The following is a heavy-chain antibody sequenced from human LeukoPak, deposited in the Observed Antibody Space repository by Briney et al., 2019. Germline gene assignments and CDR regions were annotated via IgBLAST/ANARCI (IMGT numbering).Heavy chain of an antibody. CDR3: ARDRGRRITIFGVVTPHDAFDI. D-gene: IGHD3-3*01. V-gene: IGHV1-2*02. J-gene: IGHJ3*02. CDR2: INPNSGGT. CDR1: GYTFTSYG. Sequence: ASVKVSCKASGYTFTSYGISWVRQAPGQGLEWMGWINPNSGGTNYAQKFQGRVTMTRDTSISTAYMELSRLRSDDTAVYYCARDRGRRITIFGVVTPHDAFDIWGQGTMVTVSS.